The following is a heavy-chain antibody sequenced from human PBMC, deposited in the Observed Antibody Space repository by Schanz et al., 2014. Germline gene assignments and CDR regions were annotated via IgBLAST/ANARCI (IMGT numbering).Heavy chain of an antibody. D-gene: IGHD1-1*01. Sequence: QVQLQESGPGLVKPSQTLSLTCTVSGGSIRSGTYYWSWIRHPAGKALKWVGRVFPNGITNYNPSLKSRFTISLDTSKNQCTLTLPYLTAADTAVYYCARDTTWRLDLWGRGTLVTVSS. V-gene: IGHV4-61*02. CDR1: GGSIRSGTYY. CDR3: ARDTTWRLDL. CDR2: VFPNGIT. J-gene: IGHJ2*01.